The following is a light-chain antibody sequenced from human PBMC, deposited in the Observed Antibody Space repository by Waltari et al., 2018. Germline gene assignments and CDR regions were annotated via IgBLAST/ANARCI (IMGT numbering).Light chain of an antibody. CDR1: AFSKKY. V-gene: IGLV3-10*01. J-gene: IGLJ2*01. Sequence: SYELTQSPSVSVSPGQMARITCSGDAFSKKYAYWYQQKAGQAPVLVIYEDTKRPSGIHERFSGATLGKVATLIISGAQVEDEGDYFCYSTDITGNQGVFGGGTKLTVL. CDR2: EDT. CDR3: YSTDITGNQGV.